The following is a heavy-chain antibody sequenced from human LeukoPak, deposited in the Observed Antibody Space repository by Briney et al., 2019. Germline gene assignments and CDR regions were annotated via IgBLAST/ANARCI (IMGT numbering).Heavy chain of an antibody. J-gene: IGHJ4*02. Sequence: PGGSLRLSCAASGFTFGDYAMHWVRQAPGKGLEWVSVIWVDGGSTYYADSVKGRFTISRANRKNSLYLQLNSLRTEDTALYYCAKVVPSYCTNGVCYPDYWGQGTLVTVSS. D-gene: IGHD2-8*01. CDR3: AKVVPSYCTNGVCYPDY. CDR1: GFTFGDYA. CDR2: IWVDGGST. V-gene: IGHV3-43*02.